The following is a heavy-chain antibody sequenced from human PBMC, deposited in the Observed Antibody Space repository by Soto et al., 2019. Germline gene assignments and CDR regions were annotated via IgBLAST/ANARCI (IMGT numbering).Heavy chain of an antibody. V-gene: IGHV1-69*13. CDR1: GGTFSSYA. CDR3: GSTNYTPSLKGRVTISVDTSKNQFPLKLSSVTAADTAVYYCARGSPQEGYDFWSGKYYYYYYGMDV. CDR2: IIPIFGTA. D-gene: IGHD3-10*01. Sequence: SVKVSCKASGGTFSSYAISWVRQAPGQGLEWMGGIIPIFGTANYAQKFQGRVTITADESTSTAYMELSSLRSEDTAGYYCGSTNYTPSLKGRVTISVDTSKNQFPLKLSSVTAADTAVYYCARGSPQEGYDFWSGKYYYYYYGMDVWGQGTTVTVSS. J-gene: IGHJ6*02.